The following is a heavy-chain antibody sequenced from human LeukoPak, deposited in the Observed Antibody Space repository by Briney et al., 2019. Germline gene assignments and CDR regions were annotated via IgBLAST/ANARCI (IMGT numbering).Heavy chain of an antibody. CDR2: ISGSGGST. J-gene: IGHJ4*02. D-gene: IGHD6-13*01. CDR1: GFTFSSYA. CDR3: AKSFRAAAGMFGDY. V-gene: IGHV3-23*01. Sequence: PGGSLRLSCAASGFTFSSYAMSWVRQAPGKGLEWVSAISGSGGSTYYADCVKGRFTISRDNSKNTLYLQMNSLRAEDTAVYYCAKSFRAAAGMFGDYWGQGTLVTVSS.